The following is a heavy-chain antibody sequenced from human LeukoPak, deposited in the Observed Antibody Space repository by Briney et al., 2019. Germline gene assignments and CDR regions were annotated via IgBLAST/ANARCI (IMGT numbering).Heavy chain of an antibody. CDR2: ISNDEITT. CDR3: ARGGPGTGMDY. CDR1: GFTFSSLW. V-gene: IGHV3-74*01. Sequence: GGSLRLSCVASGFTFSSLWMHWVRQAPGKGLVWVSRISNDEITTTYADSVKGRFTISRDNAKNTLYLQMSSLRAEDTAVYYCARGGPGTGMDYWGQGALVTVSS. D-gene: IGHD1-1*01. J-gene: IGHJ4*02.